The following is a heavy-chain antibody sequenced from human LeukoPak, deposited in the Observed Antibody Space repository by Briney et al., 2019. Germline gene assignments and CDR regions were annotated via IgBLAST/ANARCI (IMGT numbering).Heavy chain of an antibody. CDR2: IYHSGST. V-gene: IGHV4-39*06. Sequence: SETLSLTCTVSGGSISSSLSYWGWIRQPPGKGLEWIGSIYHSGSTNYNPSLRSRVTISVDKSSNQFPLKLSSVTAADTAVYYCASFGSGSFTNFWGQGTMVTVSS. CDR1: GGSISSSLSY. CDR3: ASFGSGSFTNF. D-gene: IGHD3-10*01. J-gene: IGHJ3*01.